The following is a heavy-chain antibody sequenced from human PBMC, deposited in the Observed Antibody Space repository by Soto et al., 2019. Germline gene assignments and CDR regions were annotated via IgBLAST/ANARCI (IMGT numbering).Heavy chain of an antibody. CDR2: MNPNSGNT. V-gene: IGHV1-8*01. D-gene: IGHD1-7*01. CDR1: GYTFPSYD. J-gene: IGHJ3*02. Sequence: ASVKVSCKASGYTFPSYDINWVRQATGQGLEWMGWMNPNSGNTGYAQKFQGRVTMTRNTSISTAYMELSSLRSEDTAVYYCATGTTIAGAFDIWGQGTMVTVSS. CDR3: ATGTTIAGAFDI.